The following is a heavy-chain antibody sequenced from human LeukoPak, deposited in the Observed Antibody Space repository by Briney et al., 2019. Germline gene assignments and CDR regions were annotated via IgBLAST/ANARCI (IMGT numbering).Heavy chain of an antibody. D-gene: IGHD5-12*01. CDR2: IIPIFGTA. CDR1: GGTFSSYA. Sequence: ASVKVSCKASGGTFSSYAISWVRQAPGQGLEWMGGIIPIFGTANYAQKFQGRVTITADKSTSTAYMELSSLRSEDTAVYYCARDGDDYGDYYMDVWGKGTTVTVSS. V-gene: IGHV1-69*06. J-gene: IGHJ6*03. CDR3: ARDGDDYGDYYMDV.